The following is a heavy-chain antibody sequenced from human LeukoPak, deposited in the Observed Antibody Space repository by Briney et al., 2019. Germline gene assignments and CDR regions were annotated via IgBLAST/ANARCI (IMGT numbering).Heavy chain of an antibody. CDR2: INHSGST. CDR3: ARVLSSGWSKGMDV. CDR1: GGSFSGYY. J-gene: IGHJ6*02. D-gene: IGHD6-19*01. Sequence: PSETLSLTCAVYGGSFSGYYWSWIRQPPGKGLEWIGEINHSGSTNYNPSLKSRVTISVDTSKNQFSLKLSSVTAADTAVYYRARVLSSGWSKGMDVWGQGTTVTVSS. V-gene: IGHV4-34*01.